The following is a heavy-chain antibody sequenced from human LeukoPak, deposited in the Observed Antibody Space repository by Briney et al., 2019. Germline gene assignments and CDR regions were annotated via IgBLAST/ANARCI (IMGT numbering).Heavy chain of an antibody. CDR2: INPSGGST. CDR1: GYTFTTYF. J-gene: IGHJ4*02. V-gene: IGHV1-46*01. Sequence: ASVKVSCKASGYTFTTYFIHWVRQAPGQGLEWMGVINPSGGSTSYAQNFQGRLTMTGDTSTSTVYMELSSLRSEDTALYYCARPNYYGSESYSFDYWGQGTLVTVSS. D-gene: IGHD3-10*01. CDR3: ARPNYYGSESYSFDY.